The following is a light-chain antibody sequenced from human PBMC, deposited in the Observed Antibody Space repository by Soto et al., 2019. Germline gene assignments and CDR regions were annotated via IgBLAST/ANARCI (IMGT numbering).Light chain of an antibody. V-gene: IGLV2-23*01. Sequence: QSALTQPASVSGSPGQSITISCTGTNSDVGRYNLVSWYQHHPGKAPKLVIYEANKRPSGISERFSVSKSGNTASLTISRLQAEDEGHYYCCSYAPGSTWVFGGGTKVTVL. CDR3: CSYAPGSTWV. CDR1: NSDVGRYNL. CDR2: EAN. J-gene: IGLJ3*02.